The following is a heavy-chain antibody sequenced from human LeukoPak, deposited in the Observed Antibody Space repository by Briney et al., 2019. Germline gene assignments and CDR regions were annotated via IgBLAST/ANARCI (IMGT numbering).Heavy chain of an antibody. D-gene: IGHD1-26*01. CDR3: ARGRPSGSYSCFDY. V-gene: IGHV1-69*13. J-gene: IGHJ4*02. CDR1: GGTFSRFT. CDR2: IIPIFGTA. Sequence: ASVKVSCKAYGGTFSRFTISWVRQAPGQGLEWMGGIIPIFGTANYAQKFQGRVTITADESTSTAYMELSSLRSEDTAVYYCARGRPSGSYSCFDYWGQGTLVTVSS.